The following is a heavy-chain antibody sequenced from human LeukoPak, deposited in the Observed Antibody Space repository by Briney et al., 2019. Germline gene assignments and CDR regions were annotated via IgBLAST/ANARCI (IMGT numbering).Heavy chain of an antibody. CDR3: AKVAFGGVIAHGYYFDC. Sequence: GGSLRLSCAASGFTFSSYAMSWVRQAPGKGLEWVSAISGSGGSTYYADSVKGRFTISRDNSKNTLYLQMNSLRAEDTAVYYCAKVAFGGVIAHGYYFDCWGQGTLVTVSS. V-gene: IGHV3-23*01. CDR1: GFTFSSYA. CDR2: ISGSGGST. J-gene: IGHJ4*02. D-gene: IGHD3-16*02.